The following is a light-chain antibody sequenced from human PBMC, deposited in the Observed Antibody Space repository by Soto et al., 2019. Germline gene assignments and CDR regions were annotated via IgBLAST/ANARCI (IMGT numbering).Light chain of an antibody. V-gene: IGLV2-14*03. CDR2: DVS. Sequence: QSALTQPASVSGSPGQSITISCTGTSSDVGGYDYVSWYQHHPGKAPKLMIFDVSHRPSGVSDRFSGSKSGNTASLTISGLKAEDEADYYCSSYSGTNIPIFGGGTQLTVL. CDR1: SSDVGGYDY. CDR3: SSYSGTNIPI. J-gene: IGLJ7*01.